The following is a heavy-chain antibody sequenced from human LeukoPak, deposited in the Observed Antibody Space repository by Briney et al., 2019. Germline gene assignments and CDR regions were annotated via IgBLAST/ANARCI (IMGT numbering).Heavy chain of an antibody. V-gene: IGHV3-20*04. CDR3: ARDDSSITGTKRH. CDR1: GFTFDDYG. J-gene: IGHJ4*02. CDR2: INWKGGST. Sequence: PGGSLRLSCAASGFTFDDYGMSWVRQAPGKGLEWVSGINWKGGSTGYADSVKGRFTIYRDNAKNSLYLQMNSLRAEDTALYYCARDDSSITGTKRHWGQGTLVTVSS. D-gene: IGHD1-7*01.